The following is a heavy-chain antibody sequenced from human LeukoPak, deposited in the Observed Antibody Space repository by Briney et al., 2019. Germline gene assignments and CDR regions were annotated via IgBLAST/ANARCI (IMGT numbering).Heavy chain of an antibody. CDR1: GFTFRSSW. CDR2: IKPDASEK. J-gene: IGHJ4*02. D-gene: IGHD6-19*01. Sequence: PGGSLRLSCAASGFTFRSSWMSWVRQAPGKGLEWVANIKPDASEKYYVDSVKGRFTISRDNAKNTLFLQMNTLRAEDTAVYYCAKDSSGYYWGQGTLVTVSS. CDR3: AKDSSGYY. V-gene: IGHV3-7*04.